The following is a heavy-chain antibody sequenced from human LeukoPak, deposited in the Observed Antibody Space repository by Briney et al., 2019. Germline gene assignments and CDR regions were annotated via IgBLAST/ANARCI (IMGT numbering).Heavy chain of an antibody. CDR3: ARDVQLLY. Sequence: GRSLRLSCAASGFTFSSYGMHWVRQAPGKGLEWVAVISYDGSNKYYAGSVKGRFTISRDNSKNTLYLQMNSLRAEDTAVYYCARDVQLLYWGQGTLVTVSS. CDR2: ISYDGSNK. D-gene: IGHD6-13*01. J-gene: IGHJ4*02. V-gene: IGHV3-30*03. CDR1: GFTFSSYG.